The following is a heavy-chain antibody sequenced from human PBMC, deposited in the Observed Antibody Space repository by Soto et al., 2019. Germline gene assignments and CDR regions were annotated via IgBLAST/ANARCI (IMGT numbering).Heavy chain of an antibody. CDR2: ISWNSGSI. D-gene: IGHD2-2*01. Sequence: GGSLRLSCAASGFTFDDYAMHWVRQAPGKGLEWVSGISWNSGSIGYADSVKGRFTISRDNAKNSLYLQMNSLRAEDTALYYCAKDKLAGVPAPSCYMDVWGKGTTVTVSS. J-gene: IGHJ6*03. CDR3: AKDKLAGVPAPSCYMDV. CDR1: GFTFDDYA. V-gene: IGHV3-9*01.